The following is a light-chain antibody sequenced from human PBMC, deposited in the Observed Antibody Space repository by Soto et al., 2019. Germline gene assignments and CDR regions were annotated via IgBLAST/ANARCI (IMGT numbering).Light chain of an antibody. V-gene: IGKV1-39*01. CDR2: AAS. CDR3: QQSYSTPRT. CDR1: QSISSY. Sequence: TQSPGTLSASVGDRVTITCRASQSISSYLNWYQQKPGKAPKLLIYAASSLQSGVQSRFSGSGSGTDFTLTIRSLQPEDFATYYCQQSYSTPRTFGQGTKVDIK. J-gene: IGKJ1*01.